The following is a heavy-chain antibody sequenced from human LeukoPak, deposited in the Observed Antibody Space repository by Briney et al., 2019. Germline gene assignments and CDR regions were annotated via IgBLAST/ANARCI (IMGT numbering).Heavy chain of an antibody. D-gene: IGHD6-19*01. Sequence: ASVKVSCKASGYTFTSYYMHWVRQAPGQGLEWMGIINPSGGSTSYAQKFQGRVTMTRDMSTSTVYMELSSLRSEDTAVYYCARDPVPADSGWYLHFDYWGQGTLVTVSS. J-gene: IGHJ4*02. CDR1: GYTFTSYY. CDR2: INPSGGST. V-gene: IGHV1-46*01. CDR3: ARDPVPADSGWYLHFDY.